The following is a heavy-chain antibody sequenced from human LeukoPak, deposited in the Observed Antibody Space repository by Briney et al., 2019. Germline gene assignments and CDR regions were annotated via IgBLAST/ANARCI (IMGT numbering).Heavy chain of an antibody. V-gene: IGHV3-30*18. CDR1: GXTFSSYS. Sequence: GRSLRLSCAASGXTFSSYSMNWVRQAPGKGLEWVGIISNDGSNQYYADSVRGRFTISRDNSKNTVYLQMNDLRSEDTAVYYCAKDVEGWGQGTLVIVSS. CDR3: AKDVEG. CDR2: ISNDGSNQ. J-gene: IGHJ4*02.